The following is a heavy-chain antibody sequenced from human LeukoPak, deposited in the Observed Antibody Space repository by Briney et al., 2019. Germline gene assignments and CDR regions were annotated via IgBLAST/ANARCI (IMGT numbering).Heavy chain of an antibody. CDR1: GGSISSSSYY. Sequence: PSETLSLTCTVSGGSISSSSYYWGWTRQPPGKGLEWIGSIYYSGSTYYNPSLKSRVTISVDTSKNQFSLKLSSVTAADTAVYYCARRPIVVVPPGTWFDPWGQGTLVTVSS. D-gene: IGHD2-2*01. CDR3: ARRPIVVVPPGTWFDP. CDR2: IYYSGST. V-gene: IGHV4-39*01. J-gene: IGHJ5*02.